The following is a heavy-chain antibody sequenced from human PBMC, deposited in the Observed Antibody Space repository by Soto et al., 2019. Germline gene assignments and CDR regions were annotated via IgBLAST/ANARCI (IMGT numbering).Heavy chain of an antibody. CDR3: VKDLLVVAATLGPHAPVYYYYYGMDV. V-gene: IGHV3-66*01. Sequence: GGSLRLSCAASGFTVSISYMTWVRQVPGKGLEWVSIIYSDGNTYYADSVKGRFTISRDNSKNTLFLQMNSLRAEDTAVYYCVKDLLVVAATLGPHAPVYYYYYGMDVWGQGTTVTVSS. D-gene: IGHD2-15*01. J-gene: IGHJ6*02. CDR1: GFTVSISY. CDR2: IYSDGNT.